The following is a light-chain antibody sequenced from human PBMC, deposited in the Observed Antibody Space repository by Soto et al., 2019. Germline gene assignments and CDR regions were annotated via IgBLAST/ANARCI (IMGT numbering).Light chain of an antibody. V-gene: IGKV3-15*01. CDR3: QQYSNWPET. CDR2: DAS. CDR1: QSISSN. J-gene: IGKJ1*01. Sequence: EIVMTQSPATLSVSPGERASLSCRASQSISSNLAWYQQKPGQAPRLLIYDASTRAAGIPARFSGSGSGTEFTLTISSLLSEDFAVYYCQQYSNWPETFGQGTKV.